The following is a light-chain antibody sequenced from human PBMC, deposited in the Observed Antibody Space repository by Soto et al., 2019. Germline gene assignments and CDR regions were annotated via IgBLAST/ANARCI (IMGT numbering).Light chain of an antibody. CDR1: QSVSNNY. V-gene: IGKV3D-20*02. CDR3: QQRSAGVT. J-gene: IGKJ5*01. Sequence: TQSPATLSVSPGERATLSCRASQSVSNNYLAWYQQKPGQAPRLLIYGASNRATGIPDRFSGSGSGTDFTLTISSLEPEDFAVYYCQQRSAGVTFGQGTRLEI. CDR2: GAS.